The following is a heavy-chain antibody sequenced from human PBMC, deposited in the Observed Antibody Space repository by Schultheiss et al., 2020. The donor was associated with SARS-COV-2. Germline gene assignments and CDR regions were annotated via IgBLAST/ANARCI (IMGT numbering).Heavy chain of an antibody. CDR1: GGSISSGGYY. D-gene: IGHD5-18*01. CDR2: IYTSGST. J-gene: IGHJ5*02. CDR3: ARSGYSYGLGGWFDP. Sequence: SETLSLTCTVSGGSISSGGYYWSWIRQHPGKGLEWIGRIYTSGSTNYNPSLKSRVTMSVDTSKNQFSLKLSSVTAADTAVYYCARSGYSYGLGGWFDPWGQGTLVTVSS. V-gene: IGHV4-61*08.